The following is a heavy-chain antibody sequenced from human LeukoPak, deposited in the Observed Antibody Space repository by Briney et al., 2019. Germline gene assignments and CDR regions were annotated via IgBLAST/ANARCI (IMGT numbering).Heavy chain of an antibody. J-gene: IGHJ4*02. Sequence: GGSLRLSCAASGFTFTSYDMSWVRQAPGKGLEWVSAISGSGGSSYYADSVKGRFTISRDNFKNTLYLQMNSLRAEDTAVYYCAKDSSSGTYFDYWGQGTLVTVSS. V-gene: IGHV3-23*01. CDR2: ISGSGGSS. CDR1: GFTFTSYD. CDR3: AKDSSSGTYFDY. D-gene: IGHD3-22*01.